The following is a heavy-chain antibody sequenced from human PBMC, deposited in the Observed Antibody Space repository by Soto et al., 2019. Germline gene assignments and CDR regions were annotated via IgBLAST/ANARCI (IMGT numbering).Heavy chain of an antibody. CDR1: GYTFTGYY. Sequence: ASVKVSCKASGYTFTGYYMHWVRQAPGQGLEWMGWINPNSGGTNYAQKFQGRVTMTRDTSISTAYMELSRLRSDDTAVYYCASIDNYSSSDDAFDIWGQGTMVTVS. CDR2: INPNSGGT. CDR3: ASIDNYSSSDDAFDI. D-gene: IGHD6-13*01. J-gene: IGHJ3*02. V-gene: IGHV1-2*02.